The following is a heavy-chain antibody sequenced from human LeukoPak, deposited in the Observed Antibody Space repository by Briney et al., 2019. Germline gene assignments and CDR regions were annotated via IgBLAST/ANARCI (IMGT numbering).Heavy chain of an antibody. CDR1: GFTFSDSA. Sequence: GGSLRLSCAASGFTFSDSAIHWARQASGKGLEWVGRIRIKASSYATAYAASVKGRFTISRDDSKNTAYLQMDSLKTEVTAVYYCIRHVGHGMDVWGQGTTVTVSS. CDR3: IRHVGHGMDV. J-gene: IGHJ6*02. D-gene: IGHD2-15*01. CDR2: IRIKASSYAT. V-gene: IGHV3-73*01.